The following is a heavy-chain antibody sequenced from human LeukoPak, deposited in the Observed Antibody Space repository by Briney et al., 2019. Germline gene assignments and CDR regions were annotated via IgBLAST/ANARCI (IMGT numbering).Heavy chain of an antibody. Sequence: GASVKVSCKASGGTFSSYAISWVRQAPGQGLEWMGGIIPIFGTANYAQKFQGRVTITADKSTSTAYMELSSLRSEDTAVYYCARQNWGHTDAFDIWGQGTMVTVSS. CDR2: IIPIFGTA. CDR1: GGTFSSYA. D-gene: IGHD7-27*01. CDR3: ARQNWGHTDAFDI. V-gene: IGHV1-69*06. J-gene: IGHJ3*02.